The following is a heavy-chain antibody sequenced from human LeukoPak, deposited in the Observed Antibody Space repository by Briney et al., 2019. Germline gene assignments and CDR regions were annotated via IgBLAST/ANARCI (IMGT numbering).Heavy chain of an antibody. CDR2: MNPNSGNT. J-gene: IGHJ3*02. CDR3: ARVLDYYDSSGYSDAFDI. Sequence: ASVKASCKASGYTFTSYDINWVRQATGQGLEWMGWMNPNSGNTGYAQKFQGRVTMTRNTSISTAYMELSSLRSEDTAVYYCARVLDYYDSSGYSDAFDIWGQGTMVTVSS. V-gene: IGHV1-8*01. D-gene: IGHD3-22*01. CDR1: GYTFTSYD.